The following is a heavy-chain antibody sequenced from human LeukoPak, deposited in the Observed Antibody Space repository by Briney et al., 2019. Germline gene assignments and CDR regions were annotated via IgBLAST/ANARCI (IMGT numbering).Heavy chain of an antibody. D-gene: IGHD2-2*01. CDR2: IRYDGSNK. V-gene: IGHV3-30*02. Sequence: GGSLRLSCAASGFTFSSYGMHWVRQAPGKGLEWVAFIRYDGSNKYYADSVKGRFTISRDNSKNTLYLQMNSLRAEDTAVYYCAKVKSTSATMYYFDYWGQGTLVTVSS. CDR3: AKVKSTSATMYYFDY. J-gene: IGHJ4*02. CDR1: GFTFSSYG.